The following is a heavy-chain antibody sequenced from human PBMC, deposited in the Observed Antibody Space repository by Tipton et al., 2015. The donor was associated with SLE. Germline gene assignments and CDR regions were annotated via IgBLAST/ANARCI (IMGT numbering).Heavy chain of an antibody. CDR3: ARPYLYSSSTDAFDI. D-gene: IGHD6-13*01. CDR2: IYHSGST. Sequence: TLSPTCAVSGYSISSGYYWGWIRQPPGKGLEWIGSIYHSGSTYYNPSLKSRVTISVDTSKNQFSLKLSSVTAADTAVYYCARPYLYSSSTDAFDIWGQGTMVTVSS. J-gene: IGHJ3*02. V-gene: IGHV4-38-2*01. CDR1: GYSISSGYY.